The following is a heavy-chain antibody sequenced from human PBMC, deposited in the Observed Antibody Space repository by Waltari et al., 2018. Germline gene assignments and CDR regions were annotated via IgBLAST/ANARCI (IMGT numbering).Heavy chain of an antibody. J-gene: IGHJ4*02. CDR1: GLPFSSYA. D-gene: IGHD5-18*01. Sequence: EVQLVESGGGLVQPGGSLRLSCAASGLPFSSYAMSWARQAPGKGLEWVSAISGSGGSTYYADSVKGRFTISRDNSKNTLYLQMNSLRAEDTAVYYCAKGVNVDTAMVHPFFDYWGQGTLVTVSS. CDR2: ISGSGGST. V-gene: IGHV3-23*04. CDR3: AKGVNVDTAMVHPFFDY.